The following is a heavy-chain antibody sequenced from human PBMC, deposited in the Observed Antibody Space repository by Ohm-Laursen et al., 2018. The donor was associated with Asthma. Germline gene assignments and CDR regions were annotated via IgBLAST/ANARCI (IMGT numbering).Heavy chain of an antibody. D-gene: IGHD3-22*01. CDR3: ARDHSSGYSFSFDY. V-gene: IGHV1-69*06. Sequence: SVKVSCKASGGTFSSYAISWVRQAPGQGLEWMGGIIPIFGTANYAQKFQGRVTITADKSTSTAYMELSSLRSEDTAVYYCARDHSSGYSFSFDYWGQGTLVTVSS. CDR1: GGTFSSYA. CDR2: IIPIFGTA. J-gene: IGHJ4*02.